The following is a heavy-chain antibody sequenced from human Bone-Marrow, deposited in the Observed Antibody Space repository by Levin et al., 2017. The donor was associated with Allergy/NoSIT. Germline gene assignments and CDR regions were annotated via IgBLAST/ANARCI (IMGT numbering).Heavy chain of an antibody. J-gene: IGHJ4*02. D-gene: IGHD3-16*01. V-gene: IGHV3-66*01. Sequence: GASVKVSCAVSGFTVRNNYMSWVRQAPGKGLEWVSLIYSVGSTDYADSVKGRFTISRDNFKNTLYLQMNSLRAEDTAVYYCAGGPSRGYWGRGTLVTVSS. CDR1: GFTVRNNY. CDR2: IYSVGST. CDR3: AGGPSRGY.